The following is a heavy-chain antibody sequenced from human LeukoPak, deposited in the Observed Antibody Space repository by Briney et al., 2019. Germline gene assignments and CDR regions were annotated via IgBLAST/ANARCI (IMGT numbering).Heavy chain of an antibody. CDR1: GGSISSYY. D-gene: IGHD1-26*01. CDR2: IYTSGST. CDR3: ARDPRDPLGANWFDP. J-gene: IGHJ5*02. V-gene: IGHV4-4*07. Sequence: KPSETLSLTCTVSGGSISSYYWSWIRQPAGKGLEWIGRIYTSGSTNYNPSLKSRVTMSVDTSKNQFSLKLSSVTAADTAVYYCARDPRDPLGANWFDPWGQGTLVTVSS.